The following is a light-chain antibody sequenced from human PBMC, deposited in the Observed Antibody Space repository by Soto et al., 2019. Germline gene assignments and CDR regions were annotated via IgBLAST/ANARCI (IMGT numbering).Light chain of an antibody. CDR1: SSDVGRYNL. V-gene: IGLV2-23*01. J-gene: IGLJ2*01. Sequence: QSVLTQPASVSGSPGQSIPLSCTGTSSDVGRYNLVSWYQQHPVKAPKLMIYEGSKRPSGVSNRFSGSKSGNTASLTISGLQAEDEAAYYCCSYAGSSTSVGGGTKLTVL. CDR3: CSYAGSSTS. CDR2: EGS.